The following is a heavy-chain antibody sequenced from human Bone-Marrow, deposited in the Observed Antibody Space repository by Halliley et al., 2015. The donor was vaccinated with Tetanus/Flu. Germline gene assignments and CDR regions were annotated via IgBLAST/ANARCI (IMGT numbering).Heavy chain of an antibody. CDR1: GFTFADYA. D-gene: IGHD3-9*01. Sequence: SLRLSCAASGFTFADYAMHWVRQAPGKGLEWVSGITWNSGSIAYVDSVKGRFTISRDNVKNSLYLKMDGLRAEDTALYYCAKSLTEGGRTYLDYWGLGTLVSVSS. V-gene: IGHV3-9*01. CDR2: ITWNSGSI. CDR3: AKSLTEGGRTYLDY. J-gene: IGHJ4*02.